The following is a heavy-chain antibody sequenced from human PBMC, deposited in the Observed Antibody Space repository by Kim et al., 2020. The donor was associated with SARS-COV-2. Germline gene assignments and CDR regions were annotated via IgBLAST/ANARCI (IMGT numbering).Heavy chain of an antibody. CDR3: ARVYYYGSGRHIPPGY. CDR2: INTNTGNP. D-gene: IGHD3-10*01. J-gene: IGHJ4*02. Sequence: ASVKVFCKASGYTFTSYAMNWVRQALGQGLEWMGWINTNTGNPTYAQGFTGRFVFSLDTSVSTAYLQISSLKAEDTAVYYCARVYYYGSGRHIPPGYWGQGTLVTVSS. CDR1: GYTFTSYA. V-gene: IGHV7-4-1*02.